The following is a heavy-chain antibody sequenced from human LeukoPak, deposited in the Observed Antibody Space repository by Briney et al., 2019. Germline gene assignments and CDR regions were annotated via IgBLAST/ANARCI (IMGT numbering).Heavy chain of an antibody. V-gene: IGHV3-30*02. CDR2: IRYDGSNK. CDR3: AKDVNAGSGDYYFDY. D-gene: IGHD3-3*01. CDR1: GFTFSSYG. J-gene: IGHJ4*02. Sequence: PGGSLRLSCAASGFTFSSYGMHWVRQAPGKGLEWVAFIRYDGSNKYYADSVKGRFTISRDNSENTLYLQMNSLRAEDTAVYYCAKDVNAGSGDYYFDYWGQGTLVTVSS.